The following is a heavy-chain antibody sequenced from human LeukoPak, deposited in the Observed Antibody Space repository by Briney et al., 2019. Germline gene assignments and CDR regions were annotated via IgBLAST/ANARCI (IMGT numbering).Heavy chain of an antibody. J-gene: IGHJ1*01. Sequence: GRSLRLSCAVSGFTLRSYAIHWVRQAPGKGLQWVAVISYDGSNKYYADSVKGRFTISRDSSKNTLYLQMNSLRAEDTAVYYCANDGSGSYTYFQHWGQGTLVTVSS. D-gene: IGHD3-10*01. CDR1: GFTLRSYA. V-gene: IGHV3-30*18. CDR3: ANDGSGSYTYFQH. CDR2: ISYDGSNK.